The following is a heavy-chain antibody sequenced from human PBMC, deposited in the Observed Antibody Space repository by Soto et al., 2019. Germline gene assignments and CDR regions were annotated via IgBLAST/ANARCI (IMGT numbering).Heavy chain of an antibody. J-gene: IGHJ5*02. CDR3: ARQVNGLGRFDP. CDR1: GGSISSSDYY. CDR2: IYYSGNT. Sequence: SETLSLTCTVSGGSISSSDYYWGWIRQPPGKGLEWIGSIYYSGNTYYNPSLKSRVTISVDTSKNQFSLKLSSVTAADTAGYYCARQVNGLGRFDPWGQGTLVTVSS. D-gene: IGHD3-22*01. V-gene: IGHV4-39*01.